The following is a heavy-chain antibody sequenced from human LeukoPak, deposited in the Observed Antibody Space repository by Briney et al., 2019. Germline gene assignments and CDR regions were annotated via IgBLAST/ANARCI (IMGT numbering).Heavy chain of an antibody. D-gene: IGHD6-19*01. CDR2: INHSGST. J-gene: IGHJ6*03. V-gene: IGHV4-34*01. CDR3: AREKYSSGWYYYYYVDV. Sequence: PSETLSLTCAVYGGSFSGYYWSWIRQPPGKGLEWIGEINHSGSTNYNPSLKSRVTISVDTSKNQFSLKLSSVTAADTAVYYCAREKYSSGWYYYYYVDVWGKGTTVTISS. CDR1: GGSFSGYY.